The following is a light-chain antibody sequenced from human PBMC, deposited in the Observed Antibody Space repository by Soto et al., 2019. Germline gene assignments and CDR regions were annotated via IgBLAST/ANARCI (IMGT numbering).Light chain of an antibody. V-gene: IGLV1-44*01. CDR1: NSNIGSNP. Sequence: QSVLTQPPSASGTPGQRVTISCSGSNSNIGSNPVTWYQQLPGTAPKLLMYDDNERPSGVPDRFSGSKSGTSASLAISGLQSEDEADYFCATWDDSLNGFYVFGPGTKLTVL. CDR2: DDN. CDR3: ATWDDSLNGFYV. J-gene: IGLJ1*01.